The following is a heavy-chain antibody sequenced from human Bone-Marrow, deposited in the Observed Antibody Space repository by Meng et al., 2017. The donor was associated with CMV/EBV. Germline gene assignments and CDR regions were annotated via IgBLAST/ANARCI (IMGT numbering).Heavy chain of an antibody. CDR2: IYPGDSDT. Sequence: KVSRKGSGYSFTSYWFGLVRQMPGKGLEWMGIIYPGDSDTRYSPSFQGQVTISADKFIRTAYLQWSSLKASDTAMYYCASSLGEDLYNYWGQGTMVTVSS. CDR1: GYSFTSYW. V-gene: IGHV5-51*01. D-gene: IGHD3-16*01. J-gene: IGHJ4*03. CDR3: ASSLGEDLYNY.